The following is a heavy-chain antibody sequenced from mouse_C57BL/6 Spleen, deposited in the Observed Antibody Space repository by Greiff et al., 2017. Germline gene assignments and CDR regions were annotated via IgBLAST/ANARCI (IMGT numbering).Heavy chain of an antibody. CDR2: IDPSDSYT. CDR3: AREEEDWYFDV. J-gene: IGHJ1*03. Sequence: QVQLQQPGAELVRPGTSVKLSCKASGYTFTSYWMHWVKQRPGQGLEWIGVIDPSDSYTNYNQKFKGKATLTVDTSSSTAYMQLSSLTSEDSAVYYCAREEEDWYFDVWGTGTTVTVSS. CDR1: GYTFTSYW. V-gene: IGHV1-59*01.